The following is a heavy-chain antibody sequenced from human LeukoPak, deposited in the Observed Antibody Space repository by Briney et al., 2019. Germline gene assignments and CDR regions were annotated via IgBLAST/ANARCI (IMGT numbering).Heavy chain of an antibody. CDR3: PLSLRGYSGYDKYAVYYMDV. Sequence: SETLSLTCAVYGGSFSGYYWSWIRQPAGKGLEWIGRIYTSGSTNYNPSLKSRVTMSVDTSKNQFSLKLSSVTAADTAVYYCPLSLRGYSGYDKYAVYYMDVWGKGTTVTISS. CDR2: IYTSGST. J-gene: IGHJ6*03. V-gene: IGHV4-59*10. D-gene: IGHD5-12*01. CDR1: GGSFSGYY.